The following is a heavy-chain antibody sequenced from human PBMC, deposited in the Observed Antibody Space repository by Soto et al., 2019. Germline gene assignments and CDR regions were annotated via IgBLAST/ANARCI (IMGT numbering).Heavy chain of an antibody. CDR1: GGSMRSYY. V-gene: IGHV4-59*01. CDR2: IHYSGIT. D-gene: IGHD3-9*01. J-gene: IGHJ6*02. Sequence: ERLSRTCPVSGGSMRSYYWSGIRQPAGKGLEWIGYIHYSGITNYNPSLKSRVTISLDTSKKQFSLKLSSVTAADTAVYYCATDHIYHSLTDTPNDMDVWGQGTKVTVYS. CDR3: ATDHIYHSLTDTPNDMDV.